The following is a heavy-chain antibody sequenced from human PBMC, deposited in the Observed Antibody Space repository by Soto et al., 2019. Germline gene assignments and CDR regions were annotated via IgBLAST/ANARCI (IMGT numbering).Heavy chain of an antibody. J-gene: IGHJ4*02. CDR1: GGSVSSGDYY. CDR3: ASQGGSGDYVRY. Sequence: SETLSLTCTVSGGSVSSGDYYWSWIRQPPGKGLEWIGYIYYSGSTYYNPSLKSRVTISVDTSKNQFSLNLSSVTAADTAMYYCASQGGSGDYVRYWGQGTLVTVS. D-gene: IGHD4-17*01. CDR2: IYYSGST. V-gene: IGHV4-30-4*01.